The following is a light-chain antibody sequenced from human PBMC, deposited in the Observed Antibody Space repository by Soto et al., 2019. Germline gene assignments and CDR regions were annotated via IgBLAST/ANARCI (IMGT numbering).Light chain of an antibody. V-gene: IGLV2-8*01. CDR1: SSDVGAYNY. CDR3: SSSASSNTWV. Sequence: QSALTQPPSASGSPGQSVTISCTGTSSDVGAYNYVSWYQQHAGKAPKLVIYEFTKRPSGVPDRFSGSKSANTASLTVSGFQAEDEADYYCSSSASSNTWVFGGGTKLTVL. J-gene: IGLJ3*02. CDR2: EFT.